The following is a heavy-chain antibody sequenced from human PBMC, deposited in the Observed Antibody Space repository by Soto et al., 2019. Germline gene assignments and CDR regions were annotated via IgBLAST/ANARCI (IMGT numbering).Heavy chain of an antibody. CDR3: AQDRGWGVVSPSHDY. V-gene: IGHV3-23*01. CDR2: IRGTGGET. D-gene: IGHD2-21*01. Sequence: EVQLLESGGGMVQPGGSLRVSCAASGFTFRNFVMSWVRQAPGKGLEWVAAIRGTGGETFYADSVKGRFTISRDNSKNTLYLQMNSLRDEDTALYVCAQDRGWGVVSPSHDYWGQGTLVTVSS. CDR1: GFTFRNFV. J-gene: IGHJ4*02.